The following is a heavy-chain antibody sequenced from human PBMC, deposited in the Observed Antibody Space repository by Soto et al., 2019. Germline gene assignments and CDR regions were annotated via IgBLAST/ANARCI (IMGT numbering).Heavy chain of an antibody. CDR2: IYYSGST. Sequence: QLQLQESGPGLVKPSETLSLTCTVSGGSISSSSYYWGWIRQPPGKGLEWIGSIYYSGSTYYNPSPKCRVSISVNTSKNQFSLKLSSGTAADTAVYYCARHAPHGWVAAPGGWFDPWGQGTLGTVSS. D-gene: IGHD6-6*01. CDR3: ARHAPHGWVAAPGGWFDP. J-gene: IGHJ5*02. CDR1: GGSISSSSYY. V-gene: IGHV4-39*01.